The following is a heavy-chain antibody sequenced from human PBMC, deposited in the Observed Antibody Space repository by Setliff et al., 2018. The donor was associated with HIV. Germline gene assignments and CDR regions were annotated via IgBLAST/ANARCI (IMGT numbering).Heavy chain of an antibody. CDR2: INIRSGNT. Sequence: ASVKVSCKASGYSFTTSGVSWVRQAPGQGLEWMGWINIRSGNTNYAQKFQGRVTMTTDTSTSTAYMGLRSLRSDDTAVYYCAREGGPVDAFDIWGQGTMVTVSS. V-gene: IGHV1-18*01. J-gene: IGHJ3*02. CDR1: GYSFTTSG. D-gene: IGHD3-16*01. CDR3: AREGGPVDAFDI.